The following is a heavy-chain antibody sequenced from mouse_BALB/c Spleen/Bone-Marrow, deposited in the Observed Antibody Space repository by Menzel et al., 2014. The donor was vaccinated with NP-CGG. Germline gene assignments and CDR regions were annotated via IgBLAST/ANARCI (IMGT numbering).Heavy chain of an antibody. V-gene: IGHV14-1*02. CDR2: IDPANGNT. Sequence: VQLQQSGTVLARPGAAVKMSCKASGYTFSNYWMHWVKQRPGQGLEWIGRIDPANGNTKYDPKFQGKATITADTSSNTAHLHLSSLTSEDTAVYYCANDWFAYWGQGTLVTVSA. J-gene: IGHJ3*01. CDR1: GYTFSNYW. D-gene: IGHD2-3*01. CDR3: ANDWFAY.